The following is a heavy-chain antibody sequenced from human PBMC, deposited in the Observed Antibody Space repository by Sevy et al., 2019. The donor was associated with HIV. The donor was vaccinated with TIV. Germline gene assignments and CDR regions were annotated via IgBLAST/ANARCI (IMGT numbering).Heavy chain of an antibody. CDR2: ISAYNGNT. V-gene: IGHV1-18*01. J-gene: IGHJ5*02. CDR1: GYTFTSYG. CDR3: AREGARWAAAGWFDP. D-gene: IGHD6-13*01. Sequence: ASVKVSCKASGYTFTSYGISWVRQAPGQGLEWMGWISAYNGNTNYAQKLQGRVTMTTDTSTSTAYMELRSLRSDDTAVYYCAREGARWAAAGWFDPWGQGTLVTVSS.